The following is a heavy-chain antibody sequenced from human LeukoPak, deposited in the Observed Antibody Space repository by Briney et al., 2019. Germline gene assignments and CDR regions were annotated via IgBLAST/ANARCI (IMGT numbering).Heavy chain of an antibody. J-gene: IGHJ4*02. V-gene: IGHV1-46*01. CDR1: GYTFTSYY. CDR3: AREGGDTPMVKFDS. D-gene: IGHD5-18*01. CDR2: INPSGGTT. Sequence: ASVKVSCKASGYTFTSYYMHWVRQAPGRGLEWMGIINPSGGTTTYTQKFQGRVTMTRDMSTSTVYMELSSLRSEDTGVYYCAREGGDTPMVKFDSWGQGTLVTVSS.